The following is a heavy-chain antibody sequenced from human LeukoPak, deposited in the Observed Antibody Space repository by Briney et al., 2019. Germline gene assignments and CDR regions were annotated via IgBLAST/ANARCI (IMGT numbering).Heavy chain of an antibody. CDR2: IYTSGST. CDR3: ARELRGYDFWSGYYTDYYYMDV. CDR1: GGSISSGSYY. D-gene: IGHD3-3*01. V-gene: IGHV4-61*02. J-gene: IGHJ6*03. Sequence: SETLSLTCTVSGGSISSGSYYWSWIRQPAGKGLEWIGRIYTSGSTNYNPSLKSRVTISVDTSKNQFSLKLSSVTAADTAVYYCARELRGYDFWSGYYTDYYYMDVWGNGTTVSVSS.